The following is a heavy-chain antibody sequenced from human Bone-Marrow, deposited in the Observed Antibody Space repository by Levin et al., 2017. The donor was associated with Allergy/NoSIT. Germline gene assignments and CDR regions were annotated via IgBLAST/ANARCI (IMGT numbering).Heavy chain of an antibody. V-gene: IGHV3-30*18. J-gene: IGHJ4*02. CDR3: AKEPYTYASDWSYVD. CDR1: GFTFSQYG. CDR2: VSHDGTVQ. D-gene: IGHD6-19*01. Sequence: GESLKISCAASGFTFSQYGMHWVRQAQGKGPEWLAVVSHDGTVQYYADSVKGRFTISRDNSKNTLHLQMNSLTAEDTAVYYCAKEPYTYASDWSYVDWGRGTLVTVSS.